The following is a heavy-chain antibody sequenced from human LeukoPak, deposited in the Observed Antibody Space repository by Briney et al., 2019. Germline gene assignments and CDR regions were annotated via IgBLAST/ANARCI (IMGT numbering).Heavy chain of an antibody. V-gene: IGHV1-46*01. D-gene: IGHD5-18*01. Sequence: ASVKVSCKASGYTFTMYYIHWVRQAPGQGLEWMGMTNPSDGATTYAQRFQGRVTMTRDMSTTTVYVDLRSLRSEDTAVYYCARDFTHTAVVIYYYGLDVWGQGTTVTVSS. CDR1: GYTFTMYY. CDR2: TNPSDGAT. CDR3: ARDFTHTAVVIYYYGLDV. J-gene: IGHJ6*02.